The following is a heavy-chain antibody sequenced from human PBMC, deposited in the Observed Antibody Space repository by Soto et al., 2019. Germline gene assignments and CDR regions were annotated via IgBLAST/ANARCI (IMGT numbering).Heavy chain of an antibody. CDR2: INPNSGGT. Sequence: QVQLVQSGAEVKKPGASVKVSCKASGYTFTGYYMHWVRQAPGQGLEWMGWINPNSGGTNYAQKFQGRVTMTRDTSIRNAYLEMGRLRSDDTAVYYCDRRSAHSSGRFWSFDPRGQGTLVTGSS. CDR1: GYTFTGYY. J-gene: IGHJ5*02. CDR3: DRRSAHSSGRFWSFDP. D-gene: IGHD6-19*01. V-gene: IGHV1-2*02.